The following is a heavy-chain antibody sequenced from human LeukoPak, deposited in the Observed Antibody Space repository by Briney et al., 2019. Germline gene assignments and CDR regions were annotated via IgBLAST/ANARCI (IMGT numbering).Heavy chain of an antibody. D-gene: IGHD6-19*01. CDR3: ARGPRGSGWLIGD. J-gene: IGHJ4*02. CDR1: GFTFSSYS. Sequence: GGSLRLSCAASGFTFSSYSMNWARQAPGKRLEWVSSISSSSSYIYYADSVKGRFTISRDNAKNSLYLQMNSLRAEDTAVYYCARGPRGSGWLIGDWGQGTLVTVSS. CDR2: ISSSSSYI. V-gene: IGHV3-21*01.